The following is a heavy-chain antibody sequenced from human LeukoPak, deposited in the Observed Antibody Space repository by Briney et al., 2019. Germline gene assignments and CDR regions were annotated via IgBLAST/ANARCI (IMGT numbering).Heavy chain of an antibody. V-gene: IGHV4-39*07. D-gene: IGHD5-12*01. Sequence: PSETLSLTCSVSGGSIIDSSYYWGWIRQPPEKGLEWIGSIYYTGGTYYSPSLKSRVTISVDTSKNQISLNLASVTAADTAVYFCARNDRMGGYAPHWFDPWGQGTLVTVSS. CDR3: ARNDRMGGYAPHWFDP. J-gene: IGHJ5*02. CDR2: IYYTGGT. CDR1: GGSIIDSSYY.